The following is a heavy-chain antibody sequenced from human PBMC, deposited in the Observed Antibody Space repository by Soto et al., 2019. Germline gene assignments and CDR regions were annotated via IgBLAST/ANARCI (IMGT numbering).Heavy chain of an antibody. D-gene: IGHD6-6*01. CDR3: AIGDRSSWIGNH. CDR2: IIPIFETA. Sequence: QVHLVQSGAEVTKAGSSVKVSCKASGGTFSSHAFSWVRQAPGQGLEWVGGIIPIFETANYAQEFQGRVTISADESTNTVILELKNLRSDDTAIYFCAIGDRSSWIGNHWGPGTQVTVS. J-gene: IGHJ4*02. V-gene: IGHV1-69*01. CDR1: GGTFSSHA.